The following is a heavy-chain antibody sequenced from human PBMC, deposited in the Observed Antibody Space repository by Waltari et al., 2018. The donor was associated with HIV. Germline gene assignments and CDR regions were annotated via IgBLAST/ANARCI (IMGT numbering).Heavy chain of an antibody. CDR2: INYSASS. CDR1: GAFVDTGSYY. Sequence: QVQLQESGPGLMKPSETLSLICSVSGAFVDTGSYYWSWIRQPPGRGLEWIAYINYSASSKYNPSRKSRVTISIDTSRNQFSLKVNSVTAADMSIYYCVRVRPQGGAGRPLFDLWGRGILVTVSS. J-gene: IGHJ5*02. V-gene: IGHV4-61*01. D-gene: IGHD2-15*01. CDR3: VRVRPQGGAGRPLFDL.